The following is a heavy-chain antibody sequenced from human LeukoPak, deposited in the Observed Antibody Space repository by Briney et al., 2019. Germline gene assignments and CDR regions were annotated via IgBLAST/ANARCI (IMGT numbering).Heavy chain of an antibody. Sequence: SETLSLTCTVSGGSISSYYWSWIRQPAGKGLEWIGRIYTSGSTNYNPSLKSRVTMSVDTSKNQFSLKLSSVTAADTAVYYCARAYCSGGSCYPRYFDYWGQGTLVTVSS. V-gene: IGHV4-4*07. CDR1: GGSISSYY. CDR2: IYTSGST. J-gene: IGHJ4*02. D-gene: IGHD2-15*01. CDR3: ARAYCSGGSCYPRYFDY.